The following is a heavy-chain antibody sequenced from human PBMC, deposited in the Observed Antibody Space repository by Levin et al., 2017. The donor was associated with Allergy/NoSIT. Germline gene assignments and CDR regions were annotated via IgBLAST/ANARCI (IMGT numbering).Heavy chain of an antibody. D-gene: IGHD3-10*01. J-gene: IGHJ4*02. Sequence: GGSLRLSCAASGFIVSDSYMSWIRQAPGKGLEWVSYISRGNSYTNYLDSVKGRFTISRDNAKISLYLQMNSLRAEDTAIYYCARGRVPNDYWGQGTLVTVSS. CDR1: GFIVSDSY. V-gene: IGHV3-11*05. CDR3: ARGRVPNDY. CDR2: ISRGNSYT.